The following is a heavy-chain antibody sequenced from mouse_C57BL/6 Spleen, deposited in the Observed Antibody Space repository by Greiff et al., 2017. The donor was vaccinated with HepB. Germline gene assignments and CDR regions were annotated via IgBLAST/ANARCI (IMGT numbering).Heavy chain of an antibody. D-gene: IGHD2-3*01. J-gene: IGHJ2*01. CDR2: ISSGSSTI. Sequence: EVQGVESGGGLVKPGGSLKLSCAASGFTFSDYGMHWVRQAPEKGLEWVAYISSGSSTIYYADTVKGRFTISRDNTKNTLFLQLTSLRSEDTAMYYCATRIYDGYPFDYWGQGTTLTVSS. V-gene: IGHV5-17*01. CDR3: ATRIYDGYPFDY. CDR1: GFTFSDYG.